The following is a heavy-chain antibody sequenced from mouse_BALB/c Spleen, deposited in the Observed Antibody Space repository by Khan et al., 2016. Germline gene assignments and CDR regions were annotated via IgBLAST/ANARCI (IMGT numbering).Heavy chain of an antibody. J-gene: IGHJ4*01. D-gene: IGHD3-1*01. CDR2: ISYSGST. Sequence: EVQLQESGPSLVKPSQTLSLTCSVTGDSITSGYWNWIRKFPGNKLEYMGYISYSGSTYYNPSLKSRISITRDTSKNQYYLQLNFVTTEDTATYXCALASSGYHYYAMDYWGQGTSVTVSS. V-gene: IGHV3-8*02. CDR1: GDSITSGY. CDR3: ALASSGYHYYAMDY.